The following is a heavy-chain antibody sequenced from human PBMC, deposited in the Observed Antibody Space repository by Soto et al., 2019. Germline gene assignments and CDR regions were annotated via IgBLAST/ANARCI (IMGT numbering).Heavy chain of an antibody. CDR1: GFSLSTSGVG. J-gene: IGHJ5*02. V-gene: IGHV2-5*01. CDR3: AHRPSWGVWDSNSWFDP. D-gene: IGHD3-16*01. CDR2: ISWNDDK. Sequence: QITLKESGPTLVKPTQTLTLTCTFSGFSLSTSGVGVGWIRQPPGKALEWLALISWNDDKRYSPSLKSRLTITKDTSKNQVVLTMTNMDRVDTATYHCAHRPSWGVWDSNSWFDPWGQGTLVTVSS.